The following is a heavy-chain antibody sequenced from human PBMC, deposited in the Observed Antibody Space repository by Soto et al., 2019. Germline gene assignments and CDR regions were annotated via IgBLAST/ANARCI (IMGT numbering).Heavy chain of an antibody. D-gene: IGHD6-19*01. V-gene: IGHV2-5*02. CDR2: IYWDDDK. CDR3: AHRLGWLPYNWFDP. J-gene: IGHJ5*02. Sequence: SGPTLVNPTQPRTLTCTFSGFSLSTSGVGVGWIRQPPGKALEWLALIYWDDDKRYSPSLKSRLTITKDTSKNQVVLTMTNMDPVDTATYYCAHRLGWLPYNWFDPWGQGTLVPVSS. CDR1: GFSLSTSGVG.